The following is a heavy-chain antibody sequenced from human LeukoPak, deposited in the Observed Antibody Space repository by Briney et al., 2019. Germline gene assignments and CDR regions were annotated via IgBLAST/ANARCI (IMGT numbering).Heavy chain of an antibody. CDR3: ARFRREYQLPKDY. Sequence: SETLSLTCTVSGGSISSSSYYWGWIRQPPGKGLEWIGSIYYSGSTYYNPSLKSRVTISVDTSKNQFSLKLSPVTAADTAVYYCARFRREYQLPKDYWGQGTLVTVSS. J-gene: IGHJ4*02. CDR2: IYYSGST. CDR1: GGSISSSSYY. V-gene: IGHV4-39*01. D-gene: IGHD2-2*01.